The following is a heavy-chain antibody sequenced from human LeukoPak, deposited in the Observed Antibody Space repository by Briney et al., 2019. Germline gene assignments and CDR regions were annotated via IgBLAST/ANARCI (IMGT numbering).Heavy chain of an antibody. CDR1: GFTFSDYY. V-gene: IGHV3-11*01. J-gene: IGHJ4*02. D-gene: IGHD3-10*01. Sequence: PGGSLRLSCAASGFTFSDYYMSWIRQAPGKGLEWVSYISSSGSTIYYADSVKGRFTISRDNAKNSLYLQMNSLRAEDTAVYYCAREAVRGVYYFDYWGQGTLVTVSS. CDR2: ISSSGSTI. CDR3: AREAVRGVYYFDY.